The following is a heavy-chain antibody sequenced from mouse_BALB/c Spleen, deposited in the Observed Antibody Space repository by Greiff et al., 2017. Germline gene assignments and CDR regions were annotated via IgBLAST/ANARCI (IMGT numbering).Heavy chain of an antibody. J-gene: IGHJ3*01. Sequence: QVQLQQSGAELMKPGASVKISCKATGYTFSSYWIEWVKQRPGHGLEWIGEILPGSGSTNYNEKFKGKATFTADTSSNTAYMQLSSLTSEDSAVYYCARGGGNCGFADWGQGTLVTVSA. CDR2: ILPGSGST. CDR3: ARGGGNCGFAD. D-gene: IGHD2-1*01. CDR1: GYTFSSYW. V-gene: IGHV1-9*01.